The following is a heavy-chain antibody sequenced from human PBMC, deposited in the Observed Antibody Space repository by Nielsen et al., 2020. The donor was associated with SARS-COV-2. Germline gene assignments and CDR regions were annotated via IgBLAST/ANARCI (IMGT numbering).Heavy chain of an antibody. J-gene: IGHJ4*02. CDR2: TSYDGSRQ. V-gene: IGHV3-30*04. CDR1: GFTFSRFQ. D-gene: IGHD6-13*01. Sequence: SLKISCAASGFTFSRFQMHWVRQAPGKGLEWVAITSYDGSRQIYADSVKGRFIISRDNSKNTLYLHMNNLRAEDTAVYYCAKEVAAADSSDFDYWGQGTLVTVSS. CDR3: AKEVAAADSSDFDY.